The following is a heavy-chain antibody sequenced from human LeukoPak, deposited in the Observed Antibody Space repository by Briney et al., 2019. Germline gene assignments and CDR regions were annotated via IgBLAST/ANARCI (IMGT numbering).Heavy chain of an antibody. V-gene: IGHV4-59*01. CDR2: IYYTGST. CDR1: GGSISRDY. D-gene: IGHD6-13*01. Sequence: PSETLSLTCTVSGGSISRDYWSWIRQPPGKGLEWIGYIYYTGSTNYNPSLNSRVTISLETSKNQFSLNLSSVTAADTAVYYCARDRPGVSSLDYWGQGILVTVSS. J-gene: IGHJ4*02. CDR3: ARDRPGVSSLDY.